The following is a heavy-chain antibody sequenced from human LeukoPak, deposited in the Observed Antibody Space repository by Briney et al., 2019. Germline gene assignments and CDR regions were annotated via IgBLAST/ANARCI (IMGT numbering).Heavy chain of an antibody. V-gene: IGHV4-61*02. CDR2: IYTSGST. Sequence: PSQTLSLTCTVSGGSISSDSYYWSWIRQPAGKGLEWIGRIYTSGSTNYNPSLKSRVTISVDTSKNQFSLTLSSVTAADTAVYYCARTITVAGKYYFDYWGQGTLVTVSS. CDR1: GGSISSDSYY. CDR3: ARTITVAGKYYFDY. D-gene: IGHD6-19*01. J-gene: IGHJ4*02.